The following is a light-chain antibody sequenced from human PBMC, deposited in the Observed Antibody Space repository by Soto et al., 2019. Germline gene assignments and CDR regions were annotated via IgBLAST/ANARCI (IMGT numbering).Light chain of an antibody. J-gene: IGKJ4*01. CDR3: QQYDNLPQLT. CDR1: QDISNY. CDR2: DAS. Sequence: DIQMTQSPSSLSASVGDRVTITCQASQDISNYLNWYQQKPGKAPKLLIYDASNLETGVPSRFSGSGSVGDFAFTISSLQPEDIATYYRQQYDNLPQLTLGGGTKVDIK. V-gene: IGKV1-33*01.